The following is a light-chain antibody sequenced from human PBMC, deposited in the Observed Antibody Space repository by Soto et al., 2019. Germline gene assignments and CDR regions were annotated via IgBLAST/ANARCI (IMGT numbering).Light chain of an antibody. V-gene: IGKV3-15*01. Sequence: EIVMTQSPATLAVSPGEGATLSCRARQSVSSKLAWYQQKPGQAPRLLIYVASTRATGIPARFSGSESGTEFALTISSLQSEDFAVYYCQQYDNWPFTFGPGTKVDIK. CDR2: VAS. J-gene: IGKJ3*01. CDR3: QQYDNWPFT. CDR1: QSVSSK.